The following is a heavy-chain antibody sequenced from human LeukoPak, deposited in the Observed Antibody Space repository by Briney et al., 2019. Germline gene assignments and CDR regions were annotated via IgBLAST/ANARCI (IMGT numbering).Heavy chain of an antibody. CDR3: ARVGYYDYVWGSFDY. J-gene: IGHJ4*02. Sequence: PSETLSLTCTVSGGSISSYYWSWIRQPPGKGLEWIGYIYYSGSTNYNPSLKSRVTISVDTSKNQFSLKLSSVTAADTAVYYCARVGYYDYVWGSFDYWGQGTLVTVSS. D-gene: IGHD3-16*01. V-gene: IGHV4-59*01. CDR1: GGSISSYY. CDR2: IYYSGST.